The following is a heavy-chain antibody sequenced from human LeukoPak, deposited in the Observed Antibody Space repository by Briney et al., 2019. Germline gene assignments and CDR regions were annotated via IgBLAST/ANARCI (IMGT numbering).Heavy chain of an antibody. V-gene: IGHV4-59*08. CDR3: ARGKGVAIFGVVRPHRPYYMDV. CDR1: GGSISSYY. Sequence: SVTLSLTCTVSGGSISSYYWRWLRQPPGRGREWIGYIHYSGTTNYNPSLKSRVTISLHTAKNQFSLKLNSVTAADTAFYYCARGKGVAIFGVVRPHRPYYMDVWGKGTTVTVSS. J-gene: IGHJ6*03. D-gene: IGHD3-3*01. CDR2: IHYSGTT.